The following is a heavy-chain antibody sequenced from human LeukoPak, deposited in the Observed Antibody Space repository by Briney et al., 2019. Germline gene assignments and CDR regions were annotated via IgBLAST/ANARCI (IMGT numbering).Heavy chain of an antibody. D-gene: IGHD2-2*02. CDR1: GFTFSSYA. CDR2: ISGSGGST. J-gene: IGHJ4*02. Sequence: GGSLRLSCAASGFTFSSYAMSWVRQAPGKGLEWVSAISGSGGSTYYADSVKGRFTISRDNSKNTLYLQMNSLRAEDTAVYYGARNPRIPAAIRHFDKWGQGALVTVSS. CDR3: ARNPRIPAAIRHFDK. V-gene: IGHV3-23*01.